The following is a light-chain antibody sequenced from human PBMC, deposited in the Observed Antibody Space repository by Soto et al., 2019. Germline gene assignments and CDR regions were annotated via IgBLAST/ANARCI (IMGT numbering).Light chain of an antibody. Sequence: DIPLTQSPSFLSASVGDRVTITCRASQGISSYLAWYQQKPGNAPKLLIYAASTLQSGVPSRFSGSGSGTEFTLTISSLQPEDFATYYCQQSDTFGQGTKLEIK. J-gene: IGKJ2*01. CDR2: AAS. V-gene: IGKV1-9*01. CDR3: QQSDT. CDR1: QGISSY.